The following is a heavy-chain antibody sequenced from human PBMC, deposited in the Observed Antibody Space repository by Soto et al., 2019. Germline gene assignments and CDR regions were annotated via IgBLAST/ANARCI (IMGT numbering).Heavy chain of an antibody. V-gene: IGHV4-39*01. J-gene: IGHJ5*02. CDR2: IYYSGST. CDR1: GGSISSSNHY. CDR3: ARHPSPQSLGYCSGGSCYSDWFDP. Sequence: SETLSLTCTVSGGSISSSNHYWGWIRQPPGKGLEWIGSIYYSGSTYYNPSLKSRVTISVDTSKNQFSLKLSSVTAADTAVYYCARHPSPQSLGYCSGGSCYSDWFDPWGQGTLVTVSS. D-gene: IGHD2-15*01.